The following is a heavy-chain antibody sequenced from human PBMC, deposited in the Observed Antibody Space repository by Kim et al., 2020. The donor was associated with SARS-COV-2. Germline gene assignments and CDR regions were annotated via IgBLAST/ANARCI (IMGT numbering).Heavy chain of an antibody. CDR1: GFTFSSYG. CDR2: IWYDGSNK. Sequence: GGSLRLSCAASGFTFSSYGMHWVRQAPGKGLEWVAVIWYDGSNKYYADSVKGRFTISRDNSKNTLYLQMNSLRAEDTAVYYCARDEGKYCGGDCSHYDYWGKGTLVTVSS. D-gene: IGHD2-21*02. CDR3: ARDEGKYCGGDCSHYDY. J-gene: IGHJ4*02. V-gene: IGHV3-33*01.